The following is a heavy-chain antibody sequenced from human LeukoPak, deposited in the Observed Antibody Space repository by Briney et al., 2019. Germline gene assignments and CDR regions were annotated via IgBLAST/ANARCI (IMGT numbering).Heavy chain of an antibody. J-gene: IGHJ5*02. Sequence: AASVKVSCKASGYTFTNYAMRWVRQAPGQRLEGMGWINAGNGNTKYSQKFQGRVTITRDTSASTAYMELSSLRSEDTAVYYCARMGSSWGWYNWFDPWGQGTLVTVSS. CDR2: INAGNGNT. CDR3: ARMGSSWGWYNWFDP. V-gene: IGHV1-3*01. CDR1: GYTFTNYA. D-gene: IGHD6-13*01.